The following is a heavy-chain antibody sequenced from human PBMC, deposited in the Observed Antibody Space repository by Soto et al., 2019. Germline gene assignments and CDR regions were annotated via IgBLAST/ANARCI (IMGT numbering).Heavy chain of an antibody. CDR2: TYYNGNA. V-gene: IGHV4-39*01. Sequence: SETLSLTCTVSGNSISSGNYYWDWLRQPPGKGLEWIGTTYYNGNAYYNPSLRSRVSMSVDTSKNQLSLKLISVTAADTAVYYCARHFVAVVIKGWGYWGQGKLVTVS. D-gene: IGHD3-10*01. CDR1: GNSISSGNYY. CDR3: ARHFVAVVIKGWGY. J-gene: IGHJ4*02.